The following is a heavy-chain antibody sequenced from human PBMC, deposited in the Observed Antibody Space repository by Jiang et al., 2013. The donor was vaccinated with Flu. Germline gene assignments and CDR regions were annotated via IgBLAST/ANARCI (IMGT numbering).Heavy chain of an antibody. Sequence: GLVQPGGSLRLSCAASGFTFSSYWMSWVRQAPGKGLEWVANIKQDGSEKYYVDSVKGRFTISRDNAKNSLYLQMNSLRAEDTAVYYCARDGDSGWYREYYYYGMDVWGQGTTVTVSS. CDR1: GFTFSSYW. J-gene: IGHJ6*02. D-gene: IGHD6-19*01. V-gene: IGHV3-7*03. CDR2: IKQDGSEK. CDR3: ARDGDSGWYREYYYYGMDV.